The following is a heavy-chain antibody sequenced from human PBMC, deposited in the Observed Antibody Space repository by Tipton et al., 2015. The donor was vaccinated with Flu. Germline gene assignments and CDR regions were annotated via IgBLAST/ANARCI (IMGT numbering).Heavy chain of an antibody. Sequence: QVQLVQSGAEAKKPGASVKVSCKASGYTFMSYGISWVRQAPGQGLEWMGWINGYNDNTKYGQKFRGRVTMTKDTATRTVYMELRSLTSDDTAVYYCAREGDVYDNSESFFDYWGQGTLVTVSS. D-gene: IGHD5/OR15-5a*01. V-gene: IGHV1-18*01. CDR3: AREGDVYDNSESFFDY. CDR1: GYTFMSYG. J-gene: IGHJ4*02. CDR2: INGYNDNT.